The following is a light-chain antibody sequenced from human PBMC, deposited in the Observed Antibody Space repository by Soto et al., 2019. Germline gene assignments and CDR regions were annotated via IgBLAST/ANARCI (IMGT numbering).Light chain of an antibody. CDR2: GAS. V-gene: IGKV3D-7*01. CDR3: QQDYHLPPSWT. CDR1: QSVSSSY. Sequence: PGERVTLSCRASQSVSSSYLIWYQQKPGQAPRLLIYGASTRATSIPARFSGSGSGTDFTLTISSLQPEDFAVYYCQQDYHLPPSWTFGQGTKVEIK. J-gene: IGKJ1*01.